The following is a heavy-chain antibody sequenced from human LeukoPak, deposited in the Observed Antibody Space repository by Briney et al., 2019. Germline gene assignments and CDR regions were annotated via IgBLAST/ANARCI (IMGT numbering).Heavy chain of an antibody. CDR1: GGSISSSSYY. J-gene: IGHJ6*03. D-gene: IGHD3-16*01. V-gene: IGHV4-39*07. CDR3: ARKYLSYYYMDV. CDR2: IYYSGST. Sequence: SETLSLTCTVSGGSISSSSYYWGWIRQPPGKGLEWIGSIYYSGSTYYNPSLKGRVTISVDTSKNQFSLKLISVTAADTAVYYCARKYLSYYYMDVWSKGTTVTVSS.